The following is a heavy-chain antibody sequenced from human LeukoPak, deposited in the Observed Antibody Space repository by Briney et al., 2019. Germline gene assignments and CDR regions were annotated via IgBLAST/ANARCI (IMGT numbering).Heavy chain of an antibody. CDR3: ARVLLSGYDRPIDF. D-gene: IGHD5-12*01. J-gene: IGHJ4*02. Sequence: PGGSLRLSCAASGFTFSSYEMNWVRQAPGKRLEWVSYISSSAGSIYLADSVKDRLSVSRDNAKNSLYLQMTSLRAEDTGIYYCARVLLSGYDRPIDFWGQGTLVTVCS. CDR2: ISSSAGSI. V-gene: IGHV3-48*03. CDR1: GFTFSSYE.